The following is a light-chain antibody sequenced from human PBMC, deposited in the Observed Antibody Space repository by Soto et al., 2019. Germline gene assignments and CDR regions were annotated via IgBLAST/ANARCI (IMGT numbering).Light chain of an antibody. CDR3: QQRHMWPIT. J-gene: IGKJ5*01. CDR2: GAS. V-gene: IGKV3-15*01. CDR1: QSVNSN. Sequence: ETVMTQSPATLSVSPGERATLSCRASQSVNSNLAWYQQKLGQAPRVVIYGASTRAAGIPARFSGSGSGTEFTLTISSLEPEDSAVYYCQQRHMWPITFGQGTRLEIK.